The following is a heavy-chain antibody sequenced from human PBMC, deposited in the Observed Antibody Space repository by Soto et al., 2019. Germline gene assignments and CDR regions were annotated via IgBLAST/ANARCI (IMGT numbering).Heavy chain of an antibody. V-gene: IGHV3-72*01. CDR1: GFTFSDRY. CDR3: ARSSSLRNYYYYGMDV. D-gene: IGHD4-17*01. J-gene: IGHJ6*02. Sequence: GGSLRVSCAASGFTFSDRYMDWVHQAPGKGLEWVGRTRNKANSYTTEYAASVKGRFTISRDDSKNSLYLQMNSLKTEDTAVYYCARSSSLRNYYYYGMDVWGQGTTVTVSS. CDR2: TRNKANSYTT.